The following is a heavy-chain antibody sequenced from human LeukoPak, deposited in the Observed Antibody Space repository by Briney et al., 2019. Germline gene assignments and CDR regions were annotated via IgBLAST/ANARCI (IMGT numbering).Heavy chain of an antibody. Sequence: GGSLRLSCAASGFTFSSYSMNWVRQAPGKGLEWVSAISGSGGSTYYADSVKGRFTISRDNSKNTLYLQMNSLRAEDTAVYYCAKDRRSIAVAGTVGYWGQGTLVTVSS. CDR3: AKDRRSIAVAGTVGY. CDR1: GFTFSSYS. D-gene: IGHD6-19*01. CDR2: ISGSGGST. J-gene: IGHJ4*02. V-gene: IGHV3-23*01.